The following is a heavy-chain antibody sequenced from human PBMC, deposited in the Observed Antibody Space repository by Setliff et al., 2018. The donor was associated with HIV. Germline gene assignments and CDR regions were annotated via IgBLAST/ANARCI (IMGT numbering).Heavy chain of an antibody. CDR2: INPSDNRT. CDR1: GYTFNNYY. J-gene: IGHJ5*02. CDR3: AKCSEMLGTPATSSGYYCGWFDP. V-gene: IGHV1-46*02. Sequence: ASVKVSCKASGYTFNNYYMHWVRQAPGQGLEWMGIINPSDNRTYYAQKFQGRVTMTRDTSTSSVYMELRSLRSDDTAVYYCAKCSEMLGTPATSSGYYCGWFDPWGQGTLVTVSS. D-gene: IGHD3-22*01.